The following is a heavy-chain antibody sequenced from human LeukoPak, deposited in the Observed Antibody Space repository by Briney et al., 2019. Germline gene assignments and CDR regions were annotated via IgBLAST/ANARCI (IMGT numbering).Heavy chain of an antibody. CDR1: GYTFSDYE. V-gene: IGHV1-8*01. D-gene: IGHD1-26*01. J-gene: IGHJ6*03. CDR2: INPNSGNA. CDR3: ARALAWGGSSYSDYYTDV. Sequence: ASVKVSCKASGYTFSDYEINWVRQATGQGLEWMRWINPNSGNAGYAQKFQGRITMTRNTSRSTAYMELSSLRSEDTAAYYCARALAWGGSSYSDYYTDVWDKGTTVTVSS.